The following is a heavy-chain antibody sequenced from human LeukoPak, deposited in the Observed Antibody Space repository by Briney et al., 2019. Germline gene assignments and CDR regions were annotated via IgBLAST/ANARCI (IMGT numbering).Heavy chain of an antibody. J-gene: IGHJ4*01. CDR1: GYTFIGYY. CDR2: ANPNSGVT. Sequence: SVKVSCKASGYTFIGYYIHWVRQAPGQGLEWMGSANPNSGVTDYAQKFQGRITMTRDTSISTAYMELNRLTSDDTAVYYCARDTGFPFFDFWGHGALVTVSS. CDR3: ARDTGFPFFDF. V-gene: IGHV1-2*02.